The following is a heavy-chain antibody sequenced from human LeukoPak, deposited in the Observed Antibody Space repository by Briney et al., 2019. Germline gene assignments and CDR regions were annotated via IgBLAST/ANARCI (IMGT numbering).Heavy chain of an antibody. D-gene: IGHD3-3*01. Sequence: SETLSLTCTVSGGSISSYYWSWIRQPAGKGLEWIGRIYTSGSTNYNPSLKSRVTMSVDTSKNQFSLKLGSVTAADTAVYYCARDNRILEWLGDWFDPWGQGTLVTVSS. CDR1: GGSISSYY. CDR3: ARDNRILEWLGDWFDP. J-gene: IGHJ5*02. CDR2: IYTSGST. V-gene: IGHV4-4*07.